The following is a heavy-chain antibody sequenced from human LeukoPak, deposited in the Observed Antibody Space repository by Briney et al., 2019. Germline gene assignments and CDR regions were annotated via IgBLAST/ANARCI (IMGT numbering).Heavy chain of an antibody. CDR1: GGSISSSSYY. D-gene: IGHD3-3*01. CDR2: IYYSGST. V-gene: IGHV4-39*01. J-gene: IGHJ4*02. CDR3: ARHLDFWSGYSSFDY. Sequence: NTSETLSLTCTVSGGSISSSSYYWGWIRQPPGKGLEWIGSIYYSGSTYYNPSLKSRVTISVDTSKNQFPLKLSSVTAADTAVYYCARHLDFWSGYSSFDYWGQGTLVTVSS.